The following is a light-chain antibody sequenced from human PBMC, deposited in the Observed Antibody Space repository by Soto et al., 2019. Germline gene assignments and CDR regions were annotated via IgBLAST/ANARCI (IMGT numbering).Light chain of an antibody. CDR1: QSVSSSY. Sequence: EIVLTQSPGTLSLSPGERATLSCRASQSVSSSYLAWYQQKPGRAPRLLIYGASTRATGIPARFSGSRSGTEFTLTISSLQSEDFAVYYCQQYNNWPVFGQGTKVDI. CDR3: QQYNNWPV. CDR2: GAS. V-gene: IGKV3-15*01. J-gene: IGKJ1*01.